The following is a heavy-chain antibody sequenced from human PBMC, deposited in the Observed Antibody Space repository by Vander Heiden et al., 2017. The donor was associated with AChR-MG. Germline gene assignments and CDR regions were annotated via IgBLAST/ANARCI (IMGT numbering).Heavy chain of an antibody. D-gene: IGHD2-15*01. CDR3: ARHGRIPAMTPNWFDP. Sequence: QLQLQESGPGLVKPSETLSLTCTVSGGSISSSSYYWGWIRQPPGKGLEWIGSIYYSGSTYYNPSLKSRVTISVDTSKNQFSLKLSSVTAADTAVYYCARHGRIPAMTPNWFDPWGQGTLVTVPS. CDR1: GGSISSSSYY. V-gene: IGHV4-39*01. J-gene: IGHJ5*02. CDR2: IYYSGST.